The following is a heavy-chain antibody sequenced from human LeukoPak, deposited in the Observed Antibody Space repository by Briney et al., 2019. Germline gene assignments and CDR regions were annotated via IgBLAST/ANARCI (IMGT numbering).Heavy chain of an antibody. CDR3: ARVFPAIGHYDSSGYSSDAFDI. CDR1: GFTFSSYS. Sequence: GSLRLSCAASGFTFSSYSMNWVRQAPGKGLEWVSYISSSSSTIYYADSVKGRFTISRDNAKNSLYLQMNSLRAEDTAVYYCARVFPAIGHYDSSGYSSDAFDIWGQGTMVTVSS. CDR2: ISSSSSTI. D-gene: IGHD3-22*01. V-gene: IGHV3-48*04. J-gene: IGHJ3*02.